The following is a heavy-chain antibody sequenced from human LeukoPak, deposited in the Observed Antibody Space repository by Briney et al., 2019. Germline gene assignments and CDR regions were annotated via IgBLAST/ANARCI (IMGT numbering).Heavy chain of an antibody. V-gene: IGHV3-23*01. D-gene: IGHD3-22*01. Sequence: GGSLRLSCAAPGLTFRSYAMSWVRQAPGKGLEWVSVISDTGASTFHADSVKGRITISRDNAKNSLYLQMNSLRAEDTAVYYCAILKGDYYDSSGYPQYYFDYWGQGTLVTVSS. CDR3: AILKGDYYDSSGYPQYYFDY. J-gene: IGHJ4*02. CDR2: ISDTGAST. CDR1: GLTFRSYA.